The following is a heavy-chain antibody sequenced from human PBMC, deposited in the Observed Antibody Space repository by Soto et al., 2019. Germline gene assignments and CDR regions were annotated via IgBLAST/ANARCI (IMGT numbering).Heavy chain of an antibody. V-gene: IGHV3-30*18. Sequence: QVQLVESGGGVVQPGRSLRLSCAASGFTFNNYGMHWVRQAPGKGLEWVALISHDGSNEYYADSVKGRFTISRDNSKNPLYLQMNTLRDEDTAVYYCAKDLPAWLPSPASSRYWGQGTLVTVSS. J-gene: IGHJ4*02. CDR1: GFTFNNYG. CDR2: ISHDGSNE. D-gene: IGHD3-22*01. CDR3: AKDLPAWLPSPASSRY.